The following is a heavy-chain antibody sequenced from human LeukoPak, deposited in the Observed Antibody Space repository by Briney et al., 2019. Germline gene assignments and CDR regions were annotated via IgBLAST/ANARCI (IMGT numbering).Heavy chain of an antibody. CDR3: ARGVVAAKDGYYYYGMDV. Sequence: ASVKVSCKASGGTFSSYAINWVRQATGQGLEWMGWMNPNSGNTGYAQKFQGRVTMTRNTSISTAYMELSSLRSEDTAVYYCARGVVAAKDGYYYYGMDVWGQGTTVTVSS. CDR1: GGTFSSYA. CDR2: MNPNSGNT. J-gene: IGHJ6*02. D-gene: IGHD2-15*01. V-gene: IGHV1-8*02.